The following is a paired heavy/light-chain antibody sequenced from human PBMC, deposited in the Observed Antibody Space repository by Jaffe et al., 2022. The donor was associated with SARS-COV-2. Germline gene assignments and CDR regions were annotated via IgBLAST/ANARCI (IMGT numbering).Light chain of an antibody. CDR1: QSINNIY. Sequence: EIVLTQSPGTLSLSPGERATLSCRASQSINNIYFAWYQQKPGQAPRLLIYGVSTRATGVPDRFSGSGSGTDFTLTISRLEPEDFAMYYCEQYGSSPRTFGQGTRLEIK. CDR2: GVS. J-gene: IGKJ5*01. CDR3: EQYGSSPRT. V-gene: IGKV3-20*01.
Heavy chain of an antibody. V-gene: IGHV4-59*01. CDR2: VYYSGST. J-gene: IGHJ3*01. CDR1: GGSFSPYK. D-gene: IGHD3-3*01. CDR3: AREWSAFDF. Sequence: QVQLQESGPGLVKPSETLSLTCTVSGGSFSPYKWSWLRQPPGKGLEWIGYVYYSGSTNYNASLKSRVTISIDTSKNQFSLKLSSVTAADTAIYYCAREWSAFDFWGQGTMVTVSS.